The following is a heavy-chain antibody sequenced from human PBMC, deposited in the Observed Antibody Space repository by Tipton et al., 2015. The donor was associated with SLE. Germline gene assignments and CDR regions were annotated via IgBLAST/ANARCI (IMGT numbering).Heavy chain of an antibody. CDR2: INHSGST. V-gene: IGHV4-34*01. CDR1: GGSFSGYY. J-gene: IGHJ4*02. Sequence: LRVSCAVYGGSFSGYYWSWIRQPPGKGLEWIGEINHSGSTNYNPSLKSRVTISVDTSKNQFSLKLSSVTAADTAVYYCASQRYYYDSSGYYPLYYFDYWGQGTLVTVSS. D-gene: IGHD3-22*01. CDR3: ASQRYYYDSSGYYPLYYFDY.